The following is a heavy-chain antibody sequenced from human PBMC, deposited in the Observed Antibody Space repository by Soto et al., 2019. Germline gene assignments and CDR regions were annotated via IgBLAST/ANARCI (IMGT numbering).Heavy chain of an antibody. V-gene: IGHV3-53*01. CDR1: GFTVSSNY. Sequence: GGSLRLSCAASGFTVSSNYMNWVRQAPGKGLEWVSIIYSGGSTYYADSVKGRFTISRDNSKNTVYLEMNSLRAEDTAVYYCARDGGLDSSGYCLDYWGQGTLVTVSS. CDR3: ARDGGLDSSGYCLDY. CDR2: IYSGGST. D-gene: IGHD3-22*01. J-gene: IGHJ4*02.